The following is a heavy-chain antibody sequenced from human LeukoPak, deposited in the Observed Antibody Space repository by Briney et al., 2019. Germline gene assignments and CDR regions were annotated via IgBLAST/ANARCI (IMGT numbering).Heavy chain of an antibody. V-gene: IGHV4-34*01. Sequence: SETLSLTCAVYGGSFSGYYWSWIRQPPGKGLEWIGEINHSGSTNYNPSLKSRVTISVDTSKNQFSLKLSSVTAADTAVYYCARSPRGRWLQSVFDYWGQGTLVTVSS. D-gene: IGHD5-24*01. J-gene: IGHJ4*02. CDR2: INHSGST. CDR1: GGSFSGYY. CDR3: ARSPRGRWLQSVFDY.